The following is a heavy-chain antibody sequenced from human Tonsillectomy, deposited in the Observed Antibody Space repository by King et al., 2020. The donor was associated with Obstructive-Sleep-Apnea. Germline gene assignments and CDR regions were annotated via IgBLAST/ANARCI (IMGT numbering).Heavy chain of an antibody. V-gene: IGHV3-74*01. J-gene: IGHJ4*02. CDR2: VNNDGSGT. Sequence: DVQLVESGGGLVQPGGSLRLSCAASGFTFSSYWMHWVRQAPGKGLVWVSRVNNDGSGTSYADSVKGRFTISRDNGKKTRYLQMNSLRAEDTAVYYCARDRRTRSFDYWGQGTLVTVSS. CDR1: GFTFSSYW. CDR3: ARDRRTRSFDY.